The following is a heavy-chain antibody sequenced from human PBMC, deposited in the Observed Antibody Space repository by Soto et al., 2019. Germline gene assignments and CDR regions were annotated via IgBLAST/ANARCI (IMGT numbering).Heavy chain of an antibody. CDR1: GFTFSSYA. Sequence: PGGSLRLSCAASGFTFSSYAMSWVRQAPGKGLEWVSAISGSGGSTYYADSVKGRFTISRDNSKNTLYLQMNSLRAEDTAVYYCAKVGGGSWSNPRVGWFDPWGQGTLVTVSP. J-gene: IGHJ5*02. V-gene: IGHV3-23*01. D-gene: IGHD6-13*01. CDR2: ISGSGGST. CDR3: AKVGGGSWSNPRVGWFDP.